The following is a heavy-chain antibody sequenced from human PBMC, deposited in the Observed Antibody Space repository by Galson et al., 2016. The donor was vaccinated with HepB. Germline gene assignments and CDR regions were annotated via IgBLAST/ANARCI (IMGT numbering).Heavy chain of an antibody. J-gene: IGHJ4*02. V-gene: IGHV3-74*01. CDR2: INADGITT. CDR1: GLDFRRYW. Sequence: SLRLSCAVSGLDFRRYWMHWVRQTPGKGLAWVSRINADGITTAYADSVKGRFTISRDNSKNTLYLQMNSLRVEDTAVYYCAKGTTLQVHFGYFDHWGQGTLVTVSS. CDR3: AKGTTLQVHFGYFDH. D-gene: IGHD1/OR15-1a*01.